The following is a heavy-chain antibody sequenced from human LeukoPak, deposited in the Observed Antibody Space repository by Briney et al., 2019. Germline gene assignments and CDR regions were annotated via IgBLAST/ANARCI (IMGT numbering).Heavy chain of an antibody. Sequence: LRLSCAASGFTVSSNYMSWIRQPPGKGLEWIGYIYYSGSTSYNPSLKSRVTISINTSKNQFSLNLSSVTAADTAVYYCARDGVATWSEFGYWGQGTLVTVSS. D-gene: IGHD3-16*01. J-gene: IGHJ4*02. CDR3: ARDGVATWSEFGY. CDR2: IYYSGST. CDR1: GFTVSSNY. V-gene: IGHV4-30-4*08.